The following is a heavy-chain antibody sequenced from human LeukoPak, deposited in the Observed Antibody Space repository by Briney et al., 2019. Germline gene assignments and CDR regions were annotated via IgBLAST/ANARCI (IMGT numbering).Heavy chain of an antibody. CDR2: ISSSSSYI. CDR1: GFTFSSYS. J-gene: IGHJ5*02. CDR3: ARDSPRGGFDP. Sequence: GGSLRLSCAASGFTFSSYSMNWVRQAPGKGLEWVSSISSSSSYIYYADSVKGRFTISRDNAKNSLYLHMNSLRAEDTAVYYCARDSPRGGFDPWGQGTLVTVSS. V-gene: IGHV3-21*01. D-gene: IGHD3-10*01.